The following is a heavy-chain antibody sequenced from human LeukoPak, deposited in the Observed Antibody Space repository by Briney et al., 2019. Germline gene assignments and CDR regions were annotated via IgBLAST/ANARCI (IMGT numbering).Heavy chain of an antibody. CDR1: GFTFGDYA. Sequence: PGGSLRLSCTASGFTFGDYAMSWVRRAPGKGLEWVGFIRSKAYGGTTEYAASVKGRFTISRDDSKSIAYLQMNSLKTEDTAVYYCTRVGSSSSFDYWGQGTLVTVSS. CDR3: TRVGSSSSFDY. J-gene: IGHJ4*02. CDR2: IRSKAYGGTT. D-gene: IGHD6-6*01. V-gene: IGHV3-49*04.